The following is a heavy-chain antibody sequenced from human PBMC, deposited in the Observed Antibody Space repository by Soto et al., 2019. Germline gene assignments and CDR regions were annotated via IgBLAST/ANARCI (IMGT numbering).Heavy chain of an antibody. CDR3: AKGGEVGGVLGDH. Sequence: QVQLVESGGGVVQPGTSLRLSCEASGFAFNKFGMHWVRQAPGKGLEWVAFISYDGSYQYYADSVQGRLTITRDNSMNTLNMQLNRLRREDTAVYYCAKGGEVGGVLGDHWGQGTLVTVSS. D-gene: IGHD1-26*01. CDR1: GFAFNKFG. V-gene: IGHV3-30*18. J-gene: IGHJ4*02. CDR2: ISYDGSYQ.